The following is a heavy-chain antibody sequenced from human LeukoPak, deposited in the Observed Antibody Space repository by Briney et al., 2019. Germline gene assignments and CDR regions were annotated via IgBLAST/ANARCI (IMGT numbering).Heavy chain of an antibody. CDR3: TKDIGYSSGWYTFDY. V-gene: IGHV3-43*02. D-gene: IGHD6-19*01. Sequence: PGGSLRLSCAASGFTFDDYAMHWVRQAPGKRLEWVSLISGDGGSTYYADSVKGRFTISRDNSKNSLYLQMNSLRTEDTALYYCTKDIGYSSGWYTFDYWGQGTLVTVSS. CDR2: ISGDGGST. CDR1: GFTFDDYA. J-gene: IGHJ4*02.